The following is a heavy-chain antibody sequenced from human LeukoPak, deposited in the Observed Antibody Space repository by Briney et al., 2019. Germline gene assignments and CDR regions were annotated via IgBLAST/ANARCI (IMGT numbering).Heavy chain of an antibody. D-gene: IGHD3-9*01. CDR3: ARSPDFDWLYFDY. J-gene: IGHJ4*02. CDR2: ISGSGGST. CDR1: GFTFSSYA. Sequence: GGSLRLSCAASGFTFSSYAMSWVRQAPGKGLEWVSAISGSGGSTYYADSVKGRFTISRDNFKNTLYLQMNSLRAEDTAVYYCARSPDFDWLYFDYWGQGTLVTVSS. V-gene: IGHV3-23*01.